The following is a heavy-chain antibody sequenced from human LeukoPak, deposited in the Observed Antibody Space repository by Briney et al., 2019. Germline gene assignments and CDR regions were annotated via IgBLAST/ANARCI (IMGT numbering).Heavy chain of an antibody. CDR3: ARVVGVEMATITASDY. D-gene: IGHD5-24*01. Sequence: GGSLRLSCAASGFIFSRDSMSWVRQAPGKGLEWVAYINGGGSPIYYADSVRGRFTISRDNAKNSLYLQMNSLRAEDTAVYYCARVVGVEMATITASDYWGQGTLVTVSS. V-gene: IGHV3-48*04. CDR2: INGGGSPI. CDR1: GFIFSRDS. J-gene: IGHJ4*02.